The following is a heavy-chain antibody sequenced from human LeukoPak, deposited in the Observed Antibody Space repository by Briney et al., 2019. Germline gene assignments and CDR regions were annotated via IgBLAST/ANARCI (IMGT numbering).Heavy chain of an antibody. CDR3: TRFYDSSGYYAFDYYYGMDV. V-gene: IGHV3-49*04. J-gene: IGHJ6*02. CDR2: IRSKAYGGTT. D-gene: IGHD3-22*01. Sequence: GGSLRLSCTASGFTFGDYAMSWVRQAPGKGLEWVCFIRSKAYGGTTEYAASVKGRFTISRDDSKSIAYLQMNSLKTEDTAVYYCTRFYDSSGYYAFDYYYGMDVWGQGTTVTVSS. CDR1: GFTFGDYA.